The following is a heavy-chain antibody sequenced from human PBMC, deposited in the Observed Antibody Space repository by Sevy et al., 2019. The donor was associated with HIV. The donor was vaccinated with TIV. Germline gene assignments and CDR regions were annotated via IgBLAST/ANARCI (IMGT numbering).Heavy chain of an antibody. CDR2: IYYSEST. Sequence: SETLSLTCTVSGGSISSSSYYWGWIRQPPGKGLEWIGSIYYSESTYCNPSLKSRVTISVDTSKNQFSLKLSSVTAADTAVYYCAILRDYDYVWGSYRTRPLFDYWGQGTLVTVSS. CDR1: GGSISSSSYY. J-gene: IGHJ4*02. D-gene: IGHD3-16*02. CDR3: AILRDYDYVWGSYRTRPLFDY. V-gene: IGHV4-39*01.